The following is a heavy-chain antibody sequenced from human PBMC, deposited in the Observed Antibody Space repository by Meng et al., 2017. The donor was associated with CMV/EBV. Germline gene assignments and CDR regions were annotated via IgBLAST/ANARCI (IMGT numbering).Heavy chain of an antibody. Sequence: GGSLRLSCAASGFTFSSYAMHWVRQAPGKGLEWVSSISSSSSHIYYADSVKGRFTISRDNAKNSLYLQMNSLRAEDTAVYYCARGLQGLELLPYDFWSGYYTDFDYWGQGTLVTVSS. CDR1: GFTFSSYA. CDR3: ARGLQGLELLPYDFWSGYYTDFDY. V-gene: IGHV3-21*01. D-gene: IGHD3-3*01. J-gene: IGHJ4*02. CDR2: ISSSSSHI.